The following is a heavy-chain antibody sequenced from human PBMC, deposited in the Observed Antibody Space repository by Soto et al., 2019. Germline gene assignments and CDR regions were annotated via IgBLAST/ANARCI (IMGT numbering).Heavy chain of an antibody. CDR3: ARSLWFGELL. CDR2: IYWDDDR. Sequence: QITLKESGPTLVKPTQTLTLTCSFSGFSLSTRGVGVGWIRQPPGKALEWLALIYWDDDRRYSPSLKSRLTITKDTSKHQVVLTMTNIDPVDTATYYCARSLWFGELLWGQGTLVTVSS. CDR1: GFSLSTRGVG. D-gene: IGHD3-10*01. J-gene: IGHJ4*02. V-gene: IGHV2-5*02.